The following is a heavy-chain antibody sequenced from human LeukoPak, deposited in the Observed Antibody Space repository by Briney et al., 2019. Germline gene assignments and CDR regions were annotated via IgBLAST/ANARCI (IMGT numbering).Heavy chain of an antibody. CDR1: GGSISSYY. CDR2: ISNTGST. D-gene: IGHD3-22*01. V-gene: IGHV4-59*01. CDR3: ARGDDSSGYLHLFDF. Sequence: SETLSLTCTVSGGSISSYYWSWIRQPPGKGLEWIGYISNTGSTNYNPSLKSRVTISVDTSKNQSSVKLSSVTAADTAVYYCARGDDSSGYLHLFDFWGEGILVTVSS. J-gene: IGHJ4*02.